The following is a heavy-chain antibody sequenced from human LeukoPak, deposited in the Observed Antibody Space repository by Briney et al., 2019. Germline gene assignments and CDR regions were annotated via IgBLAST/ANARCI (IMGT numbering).Heavy chain of an antibody. CDR3: AGVRLGSSGFSEYFEH. D-gene: IGHD3-22*01. V-gene: IGHV4-4*02. CDR1: GGSISNNW. CDR2: ISRSART. Sequence: SGTLSLTCAVTGGSISNNWWTWVRQPPGKGLEWIGEISRSARTNYNPSLKSRVTMSIDKSRNQFSLRMSSVTAADTAVYYCAGVRLGSSGFSEYFEHWGQGTLVTVSS. J-gene: IGHJ1*01.